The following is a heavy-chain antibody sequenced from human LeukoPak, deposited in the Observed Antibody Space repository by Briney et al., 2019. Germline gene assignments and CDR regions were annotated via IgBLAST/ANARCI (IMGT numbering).Heavy chain of an antibody. CDR1: GFTFNNYA. J-gene: IGHJ4*02. Sequence: PGGSLRLSCAASGFTFNNYAMNWVRQAPGKGLEWVSAINNSGGRTYYADSVKGRFTISRDNSKNTLYLQMNSLRAEDTAVYYCARKTDSGGQGDYWGPGTLVTVSS. CDR3: ARKTDSGGQGDY. V-gene: IGHV3-23*01. D-gene: IGHD3-22*01. CDR2: INNSGGRT.